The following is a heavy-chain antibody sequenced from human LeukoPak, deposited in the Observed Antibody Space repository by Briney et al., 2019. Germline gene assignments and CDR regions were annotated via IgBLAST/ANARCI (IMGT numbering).Heavy chain of an antibody. CDR1: GFIFSSYW. V-gene: IGHV3-21*01. Sequence: PGGSLRLSCEASGFIFSSYWMSWVRQAPGKGLEWVSAISGSGGSTYYADSVKGRFTISRDNAKNSLYLQMHSLRAEDTAVYYCARVAGSQGAVDYWGQGTLVPVSS. CDR2: ISGSGGST. J-gene: IGHJ4*02. D-gene: IGHD2-15*01. CDR3: ARVAGSQGAVDY.